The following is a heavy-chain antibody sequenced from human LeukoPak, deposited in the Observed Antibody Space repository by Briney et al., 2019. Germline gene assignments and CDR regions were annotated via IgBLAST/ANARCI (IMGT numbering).Heavy chain of an antibody. CDR3: ARGDPDYGDPCFDY. J-gene: IGHJ4*02. CDR1: GGSIISSSYL. Sequence: SETLSLTCTVSGGSIISSSYLWGWIRQPPGKGPEWIGNIFYSGSTYYNPSLKSRVTISVDTSKNQFSLKLSSVTAADTAVYYCARGDPDYGDPCFDYWGQGTLVTVSS. D-gene: IGHD4-17*01. V-gene: IGHV4-39*07. CDR2: IFYSGST.